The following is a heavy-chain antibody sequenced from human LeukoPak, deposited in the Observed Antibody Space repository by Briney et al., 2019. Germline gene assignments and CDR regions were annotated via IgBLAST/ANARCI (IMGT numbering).Heavy chain of an antibody. V-gene: IGHV4-61*08. D-gene: IGHD3-3*01. CDR3: ARFFKDDFWSGSGAFDI. CDR1: GGSISSGDYY. J-gene: IGHJ3*02. Sequence: PSETLSLTCTVSGGSISSGDYYWSWIRQPPGKGLEWIGYIYYSGSTNYNPSLKSRVTISVDTSKNQFSLKLSSVTAADTAVYYCARFFKDDFWSGSGAFDIWGQGTMVTVSS. CDR2: IYYSGST.